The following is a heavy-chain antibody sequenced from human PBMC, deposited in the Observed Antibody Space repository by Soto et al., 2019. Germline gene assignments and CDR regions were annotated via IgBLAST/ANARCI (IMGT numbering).Heavy chain of an antibody. J-gene: IGHJ4*02. CDR3: ARQGPSVGESPDH. CDR1: GDTISTGGYT. Sequence: SETLSLTCDVSGDTISTGGYTWAWIRQPPGKALEWIGHTYHGGNPYYNPSLKSRVIISVDRSKNQFSLKVRSVTAADTAVYYCARQGPSVGESPDHWGRGTLVTVSS. V-gene: IGHV4-30-2*01. CDR2: TYHGGNP. D-gene: IGHD3-10*01.